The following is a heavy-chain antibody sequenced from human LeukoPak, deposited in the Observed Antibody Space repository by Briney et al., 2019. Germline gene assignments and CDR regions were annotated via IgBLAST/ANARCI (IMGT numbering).Heavy chain of an antibody. Sequence: SETLSLTCTVSGDSSISGSYYWSWIRQPAGKGLEWIGRIHPSGSTNYNPSLKSRVTISVDTSKNQFSLNLGSVTAADTAVYYCARAVVWLPFDYWGQGTLVTVSS. D-gene: IGHD2-15*01. CDR1: GDSSISGSYY. V-gene: IGHV4-61*02. CDR3: ARAVVWLPFDY. J-gene: IGHJ4*02. CDR2: IHPSGST.